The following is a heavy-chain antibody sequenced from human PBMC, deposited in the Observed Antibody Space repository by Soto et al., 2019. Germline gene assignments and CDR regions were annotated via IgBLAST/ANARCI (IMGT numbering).Heavy chain of an antibody. CDR1: GASMNNYY. CDR3: ARWHSSSGYYGMDV. Sequence: HVQVQESGPGLVKPSETLSLTCTVSGASMNNYYWSWIRQPPGKGLEWIAYIYYSGSTNYNPFFKSRVIVSVDTSRNQSSLKLSSLTAADTAVYYCARWHSSSGYYGMDVWGQGTTVTVSS. V-gene: IGHV4-59*01. CDR2: IYYSGST. J-gene: IGHJ6*02. D-gene: IGHD6-25*01.